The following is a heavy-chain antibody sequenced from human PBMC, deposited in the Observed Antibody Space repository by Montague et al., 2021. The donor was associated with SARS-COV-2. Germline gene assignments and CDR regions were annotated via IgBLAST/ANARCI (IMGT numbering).Heavy chain of an antibody. CDR2: IHYSGST. CDR1: GGSISSYY. J-gene: IGHJ3*02. CDR3: AREVRYYHDSSSPGAFDI. V-gene: IGHV4-59*01. D-gene: IGHD3-22*01. Sequence: SETLSLTCTVSGGSISSYYWSWIRQPPGKGLEWIGYIHYSGSTNYNPSLKSRVTVSVDTSKNQFSLKLSFVTAADTAVYYCAREVRYYHDSSSPGAFDIWGQGTMVTVPS.